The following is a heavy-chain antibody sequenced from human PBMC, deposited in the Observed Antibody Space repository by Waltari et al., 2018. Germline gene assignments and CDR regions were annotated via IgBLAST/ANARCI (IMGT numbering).Heavy chain of an antibody. CDR3: ARDSRSSWAAFDI. Sequence: QVQLVESGGGLVKPGGSLRLSCAASGFTVSDYYMSWIRQAPGKGLEWVSYISGSGSTIYYADSVKGRFTISRDNAKKSLDLQMNSLRAEDTAVYYCARDSRSSWAAFDIWGQGTKVTVSS. CDR1: GFTVSDYY. V-gene: IGHV3-11*04. J-gene: IGHJ3*02. CDR2: ISGSGSTI. D-gene: IGHD6-13*01.